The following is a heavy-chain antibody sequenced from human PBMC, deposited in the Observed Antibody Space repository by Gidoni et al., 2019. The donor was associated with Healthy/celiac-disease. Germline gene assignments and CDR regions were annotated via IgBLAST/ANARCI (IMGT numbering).Heavy chain of an antibody. CDR2: IIPIFGKA. Sequence: QVQLVQSGAEVKKPGSSLTFACKASGGHFSSYAIRWVRQAPGQGLEWRGGIIPIFGKANYAQKFQGRVTITADESTSTAYMELSSVRSEDTGVYYCARGTQHFDLWGRGTLVTVSS. J-gene: IGHJ2*01. CDR3: ARGTQHFDL. CDR1: GGHFSSYA. V-gene: IGHV1-69*01.